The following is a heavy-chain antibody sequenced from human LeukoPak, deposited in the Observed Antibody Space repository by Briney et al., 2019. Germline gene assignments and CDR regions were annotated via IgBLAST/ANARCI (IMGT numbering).Heavy chain of an antibody. CDR3: AKGSSGWYPGFDY. CDR1: GFTFTNYA. CDR2: SGSGGSP. D-gene: IGHD6-19*01. J-gene: IGHJ4*02. Sequence: GGSLRLSCAASGFTFTNYAMNWVRQAPGKGLEWVSTSGSGGSPFHADSVKGRFTISRDNSRNTLYLQMSSLRVEDTAVYYRAKGSSGWYPGFDYWGQGILVTVSS. V-gene: IGHV3-23*01.